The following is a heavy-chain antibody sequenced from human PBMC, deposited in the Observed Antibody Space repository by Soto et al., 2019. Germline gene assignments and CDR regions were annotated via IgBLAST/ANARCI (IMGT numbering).Heavy chain of an antibody. J-gene: IGHJ6*02. V-gene: IGHV3-74*01. CDR2: LISGGSRV. CDR3: ARESEWKGGMDD. Sequence: GGSLRLSCAASGFTFGDEWVNWVRQGPGKGLEWVSRLISGGSRVYYVVFVQGRFTSGRDNAKRMLDLEMHGLTAKGTAVYYDARESEWKGGMDDWGQGAPVTVSS. D-gene: IGHD3-3*01. CDR1: GFTFGDEW.